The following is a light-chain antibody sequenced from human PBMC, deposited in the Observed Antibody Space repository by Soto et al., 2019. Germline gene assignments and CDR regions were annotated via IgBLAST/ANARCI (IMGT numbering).Light chain of an antibody. CDR2: AAS. CDR1: QGISSD. V-gene: IGKV1-9*01. J-gene: IGKJ4*01. CDR3: QQLNSYTPT. Sequence: DIQLTQSPSFLSASVGDRVTITCRASQGISSDLAWYQQKPGKARKLLIYAASTLRSGVPSRFSGSASGREFTLTISSLQPEDCATYFCQQLNSYTPTFGGGTKVEI.